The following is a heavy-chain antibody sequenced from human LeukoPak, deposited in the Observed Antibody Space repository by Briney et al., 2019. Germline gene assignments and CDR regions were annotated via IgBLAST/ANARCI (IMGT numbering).Heavy chain of an antibody. D-gene: IGHD6-13*01. Sequence: SETLSLTCTVSGYSISSGYYWGWIRQPPGKGLEWIGTIYQSGSTYYNPSLKSRVIISVDTSKNQFSLRLSSVTAADTAVYYCARRVAAAGTRFFDLWGQGTLVTVSS. CDR3: ARRVAAAGTRFFDL. CDR2: IYQSGST. J-gene: IGHJ5*02. CDR1: GYSISSGYY. V-gene: IGHV4-38-2*02.